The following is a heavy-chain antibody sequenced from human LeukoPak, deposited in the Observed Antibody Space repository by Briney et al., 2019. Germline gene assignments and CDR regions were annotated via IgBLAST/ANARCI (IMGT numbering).Heavy chain of an antibody. J-gene: IGHJ4*02. CDR1: GFTFSDYY. CDR3: ARYCSGGSCHSSFDY. V-gene: IGHV4-59*08. CDR2: IYYSGST. Sequence: GSLRLSCAASGFTFSDYYMSWIHQAPGKGLEWIGYIYYSGSTNYNPSLKSRVTISVDTSKNQFSLKLSSVTAADTAVYYCARYCSGGSCHSSFDYWGQGTLVTVSS. D-gene: IGHD2-15*01.